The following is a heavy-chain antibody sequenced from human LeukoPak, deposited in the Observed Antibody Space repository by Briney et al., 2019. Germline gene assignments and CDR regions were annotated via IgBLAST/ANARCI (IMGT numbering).Heavy chain of an antibody. CDR3: ARDFPLSPNYYDSSGSLDY. Sequence: GGSLRLSCAASGFTFSSYGMHWVRQAPGKGLEWVAVIWYDGSNKYYADSVKGRFTISRDNSKNTLYLQMNSLRAEDTAVYYCARDFPLSPNYYDSSGSLDYWGQGTLVTVSS. CDR1: GFTFSSYG. V-gene: IGHV3-33*01. CDR2: IWYDGSNK. D-gene: IGHD3-22*01. J-gene: IGHJ4*02.